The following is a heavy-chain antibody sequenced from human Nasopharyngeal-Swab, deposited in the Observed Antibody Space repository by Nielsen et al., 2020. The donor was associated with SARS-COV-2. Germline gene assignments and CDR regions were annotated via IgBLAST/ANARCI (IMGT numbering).Heavy chain of an antibody. Sequence: SETLSLTCTVSGGSISSYYWSWIRQPPGKGLEWIGYIYYSGSTTYNPSLKSRVTISVDTSKTQFSLKLSSVTAADTAVYYCARHSSSFLSPSFDYYYGMDFWGQGTTVTVSS. D-gene: IGHD6-6*01. CDR3: ARHSSSFLSPSFDYYYGMDF. CDR2: IYYSGST. J-gene: IGHJ6*02. V-gene: IGHV4-59*08. CDR1: GGSISSYY.